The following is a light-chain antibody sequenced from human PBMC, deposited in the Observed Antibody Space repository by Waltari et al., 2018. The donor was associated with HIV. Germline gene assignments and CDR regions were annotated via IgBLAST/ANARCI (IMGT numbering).Light chain of an antibody. J-gene: IGKJ4*01. Sequence: DIVMTQSPDSLAVSLGERATINCKSSQSLLYSSDNKNYLAWYQQKPGQPPKLLIYWASTRESGVPDRFSVSGSGTDFTLTINSLQAEDVAVYYCQQYYSTLALTFGGGTKVEIK. CDR2: WAS. CDR1: QSLLYSSDNKNY. CDR3: QQYYSTLALT. V-gene: IGKV4-1*01.